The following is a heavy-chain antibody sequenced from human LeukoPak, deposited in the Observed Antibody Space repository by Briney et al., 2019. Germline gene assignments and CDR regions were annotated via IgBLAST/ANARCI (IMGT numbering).Heavy chain of an antibody. CDR1: GGSFSDYY. Sequence: SETLSLTCGVSGGSFSDYYWSWIRQTPGKGLEWIGEIYHSGNTNYNPSLKRRVTISVDTAKNQFSLNLTSVTAADTAVYYCARGTMVRGDGGYYYYYMDVWGKGTTVTISS. CDR2: IYHSGNT. V-gene: IGHV4-34*01. J-gene: IGHJ6*03. D-gene: IGHD3-10*01. CDR3: ARGTMVRGDGGYYYYYMDV.